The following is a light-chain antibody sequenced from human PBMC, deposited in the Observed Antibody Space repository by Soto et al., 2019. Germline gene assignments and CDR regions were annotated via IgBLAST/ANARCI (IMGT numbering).Light chain of an antibody. Sequence: DIVLTQSPGTLSLSPGERATLSCRASQTINDNFLAWYQQKPGQAPRLLIYDASNRATGIPARFSGSGSGTDFTLTISSLEPEDFAVYYCQQRSNWPPITFGQGTRLEIK. CDR3: QQRSNWPPIT. CDR1: QTINDNF. CDR2: DAS. J-gene: IGKJ5*01. V-gene: IGKV3-11*01.